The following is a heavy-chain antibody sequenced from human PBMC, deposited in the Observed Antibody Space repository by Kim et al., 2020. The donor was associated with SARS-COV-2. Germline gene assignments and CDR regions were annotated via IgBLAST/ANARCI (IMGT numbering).Heavy chain of an antibody. CDR1: GYTFTSYG. CDR3: ARDHRPYSSSWYPGDFDY. J-gene: IGHJ4*02. CDR2: ISAYNGNT. Sequence: ASVKVSCKASGYTFTSYGISWVRQAPGQGLEWMGWISAYNGNTNYAQKLQGRVTMTTDTSTSTAYMELRSLRSDDTAVYYCARDHRPYSSSWYPGDFDYWGQGTLVTVSS. V-gene: IGHV1-18*01. D-gene: IGHD6-13*01.